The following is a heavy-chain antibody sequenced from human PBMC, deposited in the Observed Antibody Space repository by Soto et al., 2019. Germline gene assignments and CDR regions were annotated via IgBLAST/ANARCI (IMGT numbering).Heavy chain of an antibody. J-gene: IGHJ4*02. V-gene: IGHV4-61*01. D-gene: IGHD3-16*01. Sequence: QVQLQESGPGLVKPSETLSLTCTVSGGSVSSRSYYWSWIRQPPGKGLEWIGYVSYSGSTSYKPPLKSRVTFSLDTSKNQVSLKLSSVTAADTAVYYCARIPIGPHGGNWGQGTLVTVSS. CDR2: VSYSGST. CDR3: ARIPIGPHGGN. CDR1: GGSVSSRSYY.